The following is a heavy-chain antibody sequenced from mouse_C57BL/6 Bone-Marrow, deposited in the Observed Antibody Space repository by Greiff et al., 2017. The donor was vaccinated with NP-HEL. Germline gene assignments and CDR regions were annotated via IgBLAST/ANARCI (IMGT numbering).Heavy chain of an antibody. Sequence: EVKLVESGGGLVQPGGSLKLSCAASGFTFSDYYMYWVRQTPEKRLEWVAYISNGGGSTYYPDTVKGRFTISRDNAKNTLYLQMSRLKSEDTAMYYCARHGLEANWDVGYIDVWGTGTTVTVSS. J-gene: IGHJ1*03. V-gene: IGHV5-12*01. CDR3: ARHGLEANWDVGYIDV. CDR2: ISNGGGST. CDR1: GFTFSDYY. D-gene: IGHD4-1*01.